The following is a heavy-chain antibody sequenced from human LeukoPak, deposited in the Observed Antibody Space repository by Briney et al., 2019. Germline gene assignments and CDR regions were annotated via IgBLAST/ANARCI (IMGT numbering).Heavy chain of an antibody. J-gene: IGHJ4*02. CDR1: GFTFGSYA. Sequence: GGSLRLSCAASGFTFGSYAMYWVRQAPGKGLEWVSGIFGSGGSAHYADSVKGRFTISRDNSKNTLYLQMNSLRAEDTAVYYCAKAGPLGYCSSTSCHLGFDYWGQGTLVTVSS. CDR3: AKAGPLGYCSSTSCHLGFDY. V-gene: IGHV3-23*01. CDR2: IFGSGGSA. D-gene: IGHD2-2*01.